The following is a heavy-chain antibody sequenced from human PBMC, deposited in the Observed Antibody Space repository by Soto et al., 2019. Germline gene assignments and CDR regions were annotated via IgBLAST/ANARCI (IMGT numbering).Heavy chain of an antibody. V-gene: IGHV4-61*05. CDR3: ARGSTGYSSSWYRY. CDR1: GGSISSSSYY. CDR2: IYNSGST. J-gene: IGHJ4*02. Sequence: SETLSLTCTVSGGSISSSSYYWSWVRQPPGKGLEWIGYIYNSGSTNYNPSLKSRVTISVDTSKNQFSLKLSSVTAADTAVYYCARGSTGYSSSWYRYRGQGTLVTVSS. D-gene: IGHD6-13*01.